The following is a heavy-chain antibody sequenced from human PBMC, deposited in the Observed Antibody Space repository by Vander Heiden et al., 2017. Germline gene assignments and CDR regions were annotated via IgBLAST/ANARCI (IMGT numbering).Heavy chain of an antibody. CDR1: GFPFSSYS. D-gene: IGHD5-18*01. Sequence: EVQLVESGGGLVKPGGSLRLSCPASGFPFSSYSMNWVRQAPGKGLEWVSSISSSSSYIYYADSVKGRFTISRDNAKNSLYLQMKSMRAEDTAVYYCARDGYSYGHAPFYYWGQGTMVTVSS. V-gene: IGHV3-21*01. J-gene: IGHJ4*02. CDR3: ARDGYSYGHAPFYY. CDR2: ISSSSSYI.